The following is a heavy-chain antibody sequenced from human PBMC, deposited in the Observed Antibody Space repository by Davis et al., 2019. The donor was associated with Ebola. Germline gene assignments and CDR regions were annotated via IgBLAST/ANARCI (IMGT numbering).Heavy chain of an antibody. CDR1: GFTFDDYT. CDR2: ISWDGGST. Sequence: GESLKISCAASGFTFDDYTMHWVRQAPGKGLEWVSLISWDGGSTYYADSVKGRFTISRDNSKNTLYLQMNSLRAEDTAVYYCTTTTTVFDYWGQGTLVTVSS. CDR3: TTTTTVFDY. D-gene: IGHD4-11*01. V-gene: IGHV3-43*01. J-gene: IGHJ4*02.